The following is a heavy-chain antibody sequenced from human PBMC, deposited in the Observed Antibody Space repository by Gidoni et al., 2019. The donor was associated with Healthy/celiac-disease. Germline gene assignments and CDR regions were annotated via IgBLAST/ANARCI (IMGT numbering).Heavy chain of an antibody. CDR2: ITGSGDST. CDR3: ARGGGTSYFHY. CDR1: GFTFSSYA. V-gene: IGHV3-23*01. Sequence: QLLESGGALVQPVGSLRLSCAASGFTFSSYAMSWVRQAPGEGLEWVSAITGSGDSTYCADSVKGRFTISRDNSMNTLYLQMNSLRAEDTALYFCARGGGTSYFHYWGRGTLVTVSS. J-gene: IGHJ4*02. D-gene: IGHD1-26*01.